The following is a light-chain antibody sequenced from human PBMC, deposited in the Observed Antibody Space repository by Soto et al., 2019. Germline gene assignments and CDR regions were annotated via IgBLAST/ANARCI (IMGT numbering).Light chain of an antibody. CDR1: QGIATY. CDR3: QHSFNTPPYT. Sequence: DIQMTQSPSSLSAVVGDRVSITCRSSQGIATYLNWYQQKPGKAPRPLIYTASTLESGVPSRFSRNGSVTDFTLTISSVQPEDFATYYCQHSFNTPPYTFGQGTKLEI. J-gene: IGKJ2*01. CDR2: TAS. V-gene: IGKV1-39*01.